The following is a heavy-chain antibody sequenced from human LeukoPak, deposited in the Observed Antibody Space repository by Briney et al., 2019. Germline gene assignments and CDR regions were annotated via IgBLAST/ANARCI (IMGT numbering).Heavy chain of an antibody. CDR2: IYYSGST. CDR3: ARHAYCDILTGYQSGAFDI. V-gene: IGHV4-39*01. D-gene: IGHD3-9*01. Sequence: SETLSLTCTVSGGSISSSSYYWGWIRQPPGKGLEWIGSIYYSGSTYYNPSLKSRVTISVDTSKNQFSLKLSSVTAADTAVYYCARHAYCDILTGYQSGAFDIWGQGTMVTVSS. J-gene: IGHJ3*02. CDR1: GGSISSSSYY.